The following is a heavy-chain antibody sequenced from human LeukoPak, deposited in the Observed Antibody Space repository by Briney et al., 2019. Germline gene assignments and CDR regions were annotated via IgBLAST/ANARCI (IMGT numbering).Heavy chain of an antibody. V-gene: IGHV3-66*01. CDR1: GFTVISNY. CDR2: IYSGGRT. Sequence: AGGSLRLSCAASGFTVISNYMSWVRQAPGKGLEWVSVIYSGGRTYYADSVKGRFTISRDNSKNTLYLQMNSLRAEDTAVYYCARVYMDTGMVSYFAYWGQGTLVTVSS. D-gene: IGHD5-18*01. J-gene: IGHJ4*02. CDR3: ARVYMDTGMVSYFAY.